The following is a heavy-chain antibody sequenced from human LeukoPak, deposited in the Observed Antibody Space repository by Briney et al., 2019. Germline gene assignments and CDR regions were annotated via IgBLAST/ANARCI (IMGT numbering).Heavy chain of an antibody. D-gene: IGHD6-19*01. CDR3: ARGGSGWSTRYWYFDL. Sequence: GGSLRLSCAASGFTFSSYGMHWFRQAPGKGLEWVAVISYDGSNKYYADSVKGRFTISRDNSKNTLYLQMNSLTAGDTAIYYCARGGSGWSTRYWYFDLWGRGTLVTVSS. CDR1: GFTFSSYG. CDR2: ISYDGSNK. V-gene: IGHV3-30*03. J-gene: IGHJ2*01.